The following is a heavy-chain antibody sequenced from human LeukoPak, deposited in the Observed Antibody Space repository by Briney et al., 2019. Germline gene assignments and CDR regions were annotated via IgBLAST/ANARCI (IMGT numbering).Heavy chain of an antibody. V-gene: IGHV4-39*02. J-gene: IGHJ4*02. D-gene: IGHD3-22*01. CDR3: ARDRRSGYDY. Sequence: TPSETLSLTCTVSGGSISSSSYYWGWIRQPPGKGLEWIGSIYYSGSTYYNPSLKSRVTISVDTSKNQFSLKLSSVTAADTAVYYCARDRRSGYDYWGQGTLVTVSS. CDR2: IYYSGST. CDR1: GGSISSSSYY.